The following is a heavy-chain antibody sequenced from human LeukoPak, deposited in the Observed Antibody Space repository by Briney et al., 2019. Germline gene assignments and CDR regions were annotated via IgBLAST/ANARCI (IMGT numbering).Heavy chain of an antibody. CDR1: GFTFSDYY. CDR2: ISSDSSTI. CDR3: ARDPLRGSYSVYFDY. D-gene: IGHD1-26*01. J-gene: IGHJ4*02. Sequence: GGSLRLSCAASGFTFSDYYMSWLRQAPGKGLEWVSYISSDSSTIYYADSVKGRFTISRDNAKNSLFLQMNSLRAEDTAVYYCARDPLRGSYSVYFDYWGQGTLVTVSS. V-gene: IGHV3-11*04.